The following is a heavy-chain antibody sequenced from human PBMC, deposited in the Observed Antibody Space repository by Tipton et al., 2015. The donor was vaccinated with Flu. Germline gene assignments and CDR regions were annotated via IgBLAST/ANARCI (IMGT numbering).Heavy chain of an antibody. CDR3: ARIGGSFWGGTDY. Sequence: SLRLSCAASGFTFSNYAMSWVRQAPGKGLEWVSSISGNGGSTNYADSVKGRFTISRDSSKNTLYVQMNSLTGDDTAVYYCARIGGSFWGGTDYWGQGTLVTVSS. CDR1: GFTFSNYA. J-gene: IGHJ4*02. CDR2: ISGNGGST. V-gene: IGHV3-23*01. D-gene: IGHD1-26*01.